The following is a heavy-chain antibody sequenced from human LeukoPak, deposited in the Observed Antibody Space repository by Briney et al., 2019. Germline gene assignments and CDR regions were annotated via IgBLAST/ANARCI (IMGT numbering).Heavy chain of an antibody. CDR3: ARDMQLST. D-gene: IGHD3-16*02. CDR2: ISYSGANS. J-gene: IGHJ3*01. V-gene: IGHV3-23*01. Sequence: PAGSLRLSCAASGFTFSGSAMSWVRQAPGEGLEWVSLISYSGANSYYTDSVRGRFTISRDNSKDTLFLQMNSLRAEDTAVYYCARDMQLSTWGLGTMVAVSS. CDR1: GFTFSGSA.